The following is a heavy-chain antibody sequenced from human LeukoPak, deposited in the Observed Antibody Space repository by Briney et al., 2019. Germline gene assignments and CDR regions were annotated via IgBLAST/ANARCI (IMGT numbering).Heavy chain of an antibody. CDR3: ASVYASGSYYHFDY. D-gene: IGHD3-10*01. J-gene: IGHJ4*02. Sequence: GGSLRLSCAASGFTFSSYAMSWVRQAPGKGLEWVSYISSSSSTIYYADSVKGRFTISRDNAKNSLYLHMNSLRDEDTAVYYCASVYASGSYYHFDYWGQGTLVTVSS. CDR1: GFTFSSYA. CDR2: ISSSSSTI. V-gene: IGHV3-48*02.